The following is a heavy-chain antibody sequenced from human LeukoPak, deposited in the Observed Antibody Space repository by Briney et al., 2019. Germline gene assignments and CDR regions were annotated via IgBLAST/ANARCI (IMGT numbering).Heavy chain of an antibody. D-gene: IGHD1-26*01. J-gene: IGHJ6*03. CDR1: GGSFGNYY. V-gene: IGHV4-34*01. CDR2: IRSSGST. Sequence: SETLSLTCAVFGGSFGNYYWTWLRQPPGKGLEWIGEIRSSGSTNYNPSLKSRVTISLDLSKNQFSLKLTSVTAADTAVYYCARIGAYYYYYYMDVWAKGTTVTVS. CDR3: ARIGAYYYYYYMDV.